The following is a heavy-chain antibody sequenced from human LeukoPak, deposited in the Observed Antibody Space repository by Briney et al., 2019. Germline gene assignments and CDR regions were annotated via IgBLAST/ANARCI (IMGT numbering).Heavy chain of an antibody. V-gene: IGHV3-23*01. CDR2: ISGSGGST. CDR1: GFTFSSYA. J-gene: IGHJ4*02. D-gene: IGHD2-15*01. CDR3: AKSLGYCSGGSCYSCCDFDY. Sequence: GGSLRHSCAASGFTFSSYAMSWVRQAPGKGLEWVSAISGSGGSTYYADSVKGRFTISRDNSKNTLYLQMNSLRAEDTAVYYCAKSLGYCSGGSCYSCCDFDYWGQGTLVTVSS.